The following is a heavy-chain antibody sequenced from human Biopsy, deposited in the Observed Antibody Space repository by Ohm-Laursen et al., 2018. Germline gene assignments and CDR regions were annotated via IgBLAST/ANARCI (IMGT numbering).Heavy chain of an antibody. V-gene: IGHV4-34*01. D-gene: IGHD5-12*01. CDR2: INHSGRT. J-gene: IGHJ6*02. CDR3: ARGSGYFKLDV. CDR1: GGSFSDYY. Sequence: SDTLSLTCAVYGGSFSDYYWTWIRQPPGEGLEWIGEINHSGRTNYNPSLKSRVTISVDTSKNKFSLRVSSVTAADTAIYYCARGSGYFKLDVWGQGTTVTVSS.